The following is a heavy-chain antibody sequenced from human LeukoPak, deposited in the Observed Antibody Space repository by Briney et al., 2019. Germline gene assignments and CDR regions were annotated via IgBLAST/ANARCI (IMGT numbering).Heavy chain of an antibody. CDR2: ISYDGSNK. CDR1: GFTFSSYG. D-gene: IGHD6-13*01. CDR3: AKDAAAGTRPYYSDY. J-gene: IGHJ4*02. V-gene: IGHV3-30*18. Sequence: GGSLRLSCAASGFTFSSYGMNWVRQAPGKGLEWVAVISYDGSNKYYADSVKGRFTISRDNSKNTLYLQMNSLRAEDTAVYYCAKDAAAGTRPYYSDYWGQGTLVTVSS.